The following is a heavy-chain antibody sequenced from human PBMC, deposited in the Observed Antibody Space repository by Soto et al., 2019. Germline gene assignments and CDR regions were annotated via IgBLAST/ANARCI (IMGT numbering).Heavy chain of an antibody. V-gene: IGHV3-9*01. J-gene: IGHJ4*02. CDR1: GFTFEDYA. D-gene: IGHD2-8*01. CDR3: VKDKGRIRVMYFFDL. CDR2: INWKSGII. Sequence: DVQLVESGGGFIQPGKSLRLSCAARGFTFEDYAMHWVRQAPGKGLEWVSGINWKSGIIGYADSVKGRFTISRDNAKKSLYLQMNSLRVEDTALYFCVKDKGRIRVMYFFDLWGQGTLATVSS.